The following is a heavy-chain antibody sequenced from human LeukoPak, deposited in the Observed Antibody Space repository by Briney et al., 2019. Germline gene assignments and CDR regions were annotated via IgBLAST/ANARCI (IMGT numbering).Heavy chain of an antibody. CDR1: GYTFTGYY. V-gene: IGHV1-2*02. J-gene: IGHJ4*02. Sequence: ASVKVSCKASGYTFTGYYMHWVRQAPGQGLEWMGWINPNSGGTNYAQKFQGRVTMTRDTSISTAYMELSRLRSDDTAVYYCARDGVYSSGWYVDNWGQGTLVTVSS. CDR3: ARDGVYSSGWYVDN. D-gene: IGHD6-19*01. CDR2: INPNSGGT.